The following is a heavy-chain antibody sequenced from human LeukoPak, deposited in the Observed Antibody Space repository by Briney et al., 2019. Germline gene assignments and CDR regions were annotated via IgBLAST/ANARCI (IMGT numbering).Heavy chain of an antibody. CDR3: ARSDGYGLVGI. J-gene: IGHJ3*02. D-gene: IGHD3-10*01. Sequence: SETLSLTCTVSGGSISSSSYYWGWFRQPPGKGLEWIGYIYYSGSTNYNPSLKSRVTISVDTSKNQFSLKLSSVTAADTAVYYCARSDGYGLVGIWGQGTMVTVSS. CDR1: GGSISSSSYY. V-gene: IGHV4-61*05. CDR2: IYYSGST.